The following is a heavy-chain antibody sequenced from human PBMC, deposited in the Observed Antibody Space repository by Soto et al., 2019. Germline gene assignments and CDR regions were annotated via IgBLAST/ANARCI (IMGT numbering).Heavy chain of an antibody. CDR2: IFWDDDK. Sequence: QITLKESGPTVVKPTQTLTLTCTFSGFSLSTSGVGVCWIRQPPGKALEWLALIFWDDDKRFSPSLKSRLTITKDTSENQEILTMTNVDPVHTAIYYCTHGNRYIQHWGQGTLVTVSS. J-gene: IGHJ1*01. V-gene: IGHV2-5*02. CDR1: GFSLSTSGVG. CDR3: THGNRYIQH.